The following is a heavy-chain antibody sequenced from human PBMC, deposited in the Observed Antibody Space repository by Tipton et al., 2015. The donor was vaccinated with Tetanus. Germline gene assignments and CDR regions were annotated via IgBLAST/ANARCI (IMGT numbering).Heavy chain of an antibody. D-gene: IGHD3-16*02. CDR2: IYPGDSDA. CDR3: ARYDQSAFGGVVA. V-gene: IGHV5-51*01. Sequence: QSGAEVKKPGESLQISCQASGYTFTNTWIGWVRQLPGKGLEWMAIIYPGDSDARYSPSFQGQVTISADKSSSTAYLHWSSLKASDTAMYYCARYDQSAFGGVVAWGQGTLVTVSS. CDR1: GYTFTNTW. J-gene: IGHJ4*02.